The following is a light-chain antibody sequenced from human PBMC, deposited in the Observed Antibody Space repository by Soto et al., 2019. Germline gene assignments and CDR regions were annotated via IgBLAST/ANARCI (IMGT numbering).Light chain of an antibody. CDR2: DAS. J-gene: IGKJ3*01. CDR1: QSVSSY. Sequence: EIVLTQSPATLSLSPGESATLSCRSRQSVSSYLAWYQQKPGQAPMLLIYDASNRATGIPARFSGSGYGTDFTLTISSLEPEDFAVYYCQQWRTFGPGTKVDIK. CDR3: QQWRT. V-gene: IGKV3-11*01.